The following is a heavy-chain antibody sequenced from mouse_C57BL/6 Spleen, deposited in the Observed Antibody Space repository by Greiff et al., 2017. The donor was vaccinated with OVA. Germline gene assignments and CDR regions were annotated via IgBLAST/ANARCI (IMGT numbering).Heavy chain of an antibody. V-gene: IGHV1-82*01. CDR3: ARGRDGGYFDY. Sequence: QVQLQQSGPELVKPGASVKISCKASGYAFSSSWMNWVKQRPGKGLEWIGRIYPGDGDTNYNGKFKGKATLTADKSSSTAYMQLSSLTSEDSAVDFCARGRDGGYFDYWGQGTTLTVSS. CDR1: GYAFSSSW. CDR2: IYPGDGDT. D-gene: IGHD3-3*01. J-gene: IGHJ2*01.